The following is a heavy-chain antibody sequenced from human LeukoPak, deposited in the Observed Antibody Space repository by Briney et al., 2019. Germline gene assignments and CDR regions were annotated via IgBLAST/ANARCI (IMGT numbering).Heavy chain of an antibody. V-gene: IGHV1-69*02. CDR3: ASHSSSKRYYFDY. CDR2: IIPILGIA. D-gene: IGHD6-6*01. CDR1: GGTFISYT. Sequence: SVKVSCKASGGTFISYTISWVRQAPGQGLEWMGRIIPILGIANYAQKFQGRVTITADKSTSTAYMELSSLRSEDTAVYYCASHSSSKRYYFDYWGQGTLVTVSS. J-gene: IGHJ4*02.